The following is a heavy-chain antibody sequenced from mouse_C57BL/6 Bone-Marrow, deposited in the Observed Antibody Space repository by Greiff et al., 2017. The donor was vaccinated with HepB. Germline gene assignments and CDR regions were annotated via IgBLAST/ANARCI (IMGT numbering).Heavy chain of an antibody. Sequence: EVQRVESGGGLVQPGGSMKLSCVASGFTFSNYWMNWVRQSPEKGLEWVAQIRLKSDNYATHYAESVKGRFTISRDDSKSSVYLQMNNLRAEDTGIYYCTIITTVVAHFDYWGQGTTLTVSS. CDR1: GFTFSNYW. D-gene: IGHD1-1*01. V-gene: IGHV6-3*01. CDR3: TIITTVVAHFDY. J-gene: IGHJ2*01. CDR2: IRLKSDNYAT.